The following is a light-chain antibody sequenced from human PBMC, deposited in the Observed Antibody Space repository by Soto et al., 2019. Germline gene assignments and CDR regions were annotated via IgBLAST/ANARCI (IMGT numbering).Light chain of an antibody. Sequence: QSALTQPASVSGSPGQSITISCTGTSSDVGGYNYVSWYQQHAGKAPKLIIYEVSNRPAGVSNRFSGSKSGNTASLTISGLQADDEADYYCSSYTSKSTGVFGTGTKLTVL. CDR3: SSYTSKSTGV. V-gene: IGLV2-14*01. CDR2: EVS. J-gene: IGLJ1*01. CDR1: SSDVGGYNY.